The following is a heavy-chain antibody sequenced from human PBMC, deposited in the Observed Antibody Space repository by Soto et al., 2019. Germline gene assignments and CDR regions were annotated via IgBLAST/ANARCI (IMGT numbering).Heavy chain of an antibody. Sequence: ASVKVSCKASGYTFTSYAMHWVRQAPGQRLEWMGWINAGNGNTKYSQKFQGRVTITRDTSASTAYMELSSLRSEDTAVYYWARGLNVYLHYFDYWGQGTPVTVSS. V-gene: IGHV1-3*01. D-gene: IGHD3-10*01. CDR2: INAGNGNT. CDR3: ARGLNVYLHYFDY. CDR1: GYTFTSYA. J-gene: IGHJ4*02.